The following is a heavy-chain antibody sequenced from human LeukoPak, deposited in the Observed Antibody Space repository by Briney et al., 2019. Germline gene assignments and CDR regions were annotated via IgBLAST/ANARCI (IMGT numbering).Heavy chain of an antibody. CDR2: IYHSGST. Sequence: RASETLSLTCAVSGYSISSGNYWGWIRQPPGKGLEWIGNIYHSGSTYYNPSLKSRVTISIDTSKNQFFLKLSSVTAADTAVYYCARVRSSWYQFDCWGQGTLVTVSS. CDR1: GYSISSGNY. D-gene: IGHD6-13*01. J-gene: IGHJ4*02. V-gene: IGHV4-38-2*01. CDR3: ARVRSSWYQFDC.